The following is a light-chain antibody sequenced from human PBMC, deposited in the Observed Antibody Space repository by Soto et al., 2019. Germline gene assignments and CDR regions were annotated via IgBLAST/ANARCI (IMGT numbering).Light chain of an antibody. CDR1: SSDVGGYNY. CDR3: SSYAGIVML. CDR2: GVS. J-gene: IGLJ1*01. Sequence: QSVLTQPPSASGSPGQSVTISCTGTSSDVGGYNYVSWYQQHPGKAPKLMIYGVSKRPSGVPDRFSGSKSGNTASLTVSGLQAEDEADYYCSSYAGIVMLFGTGTKVTVL. V-gene: IGLV2-8*01.